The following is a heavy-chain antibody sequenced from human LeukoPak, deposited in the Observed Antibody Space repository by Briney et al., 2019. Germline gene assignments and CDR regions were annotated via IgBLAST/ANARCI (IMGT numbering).Heavy chain of an antibody. J-gene: IGHJ6*03. V-gene: IGHV1-8*01. CDR1: GYTFTSYD. CDR2: MNPNSGNT. Sequence: ASVKVSCKASGYTFTSYDINWVRQATGQGLEWMGWMNPNSGNTGYAQKFQGRVTMTRNTSISTAYMELSSLRSEDTAVYYCARGLEQWLAPGGYYYYYYMDVWGKGTTVTISS. D-gene: IGHD6-19*01. CDR3: ARGLEQWLAPGGYYYYYYMDV.